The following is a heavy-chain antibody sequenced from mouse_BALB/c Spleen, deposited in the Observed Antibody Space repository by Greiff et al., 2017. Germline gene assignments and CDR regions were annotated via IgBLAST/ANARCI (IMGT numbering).Heavy chain of an antibody. J-gene: IGHJ2*01. CDR3: ASPSYYGNSLDY. Sequence: VQLKQSGAELVKPGASVKLSCTASGFNIKDTYMHWVKQRPEQGLEWIGRIDPANGNTKYDPKFQGKATITADTSSNTAYLQLSSLTSEDTAVYYCASPSYYGNSLDYWGQGTTLTVSS. CDR1: GFNIKDTY. CDR2: IDPANGNT. D-gene: IGHD2-10*01. V-gene: IGHV14-3*02.